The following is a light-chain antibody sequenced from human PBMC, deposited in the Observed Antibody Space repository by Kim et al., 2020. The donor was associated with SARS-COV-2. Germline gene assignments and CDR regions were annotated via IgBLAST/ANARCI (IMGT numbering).Light chain of an antibody. CDR3: ATWDVTLNCWV. Sequence: SVPDACLGGSPNGARHCVNWQQHLPGTAPQAVSYNDNQGPSGVPDRVSGYRSGTSASLDSIGLQSEDEADYYCATWDVTLNCWVFGGGTHMTVL. CDR1: SPNGARHC. V-gene: IGLV1-44*01. J-gene: IGLJ3*02. CDR2: NDN.